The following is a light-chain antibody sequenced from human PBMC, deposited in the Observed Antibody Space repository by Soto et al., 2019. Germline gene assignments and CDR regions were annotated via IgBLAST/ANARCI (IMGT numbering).Light chain of an antibody. V-gene: IGKV1-9*01. CDR1: QGISSY. CDR3: QQLNSYPLT. J-gene: IGKJ3*01. Sequence: DIQLTQSPSFLSASVGDRVTITCRASQGISSYLAWYQQKPGKAPKLLIYAASTLQSGVPSRFSGIGSGTEFTLTIISLQPEDFATYYCQQLNSYPLTFGPGTKVDIK. CDR2: AAS.